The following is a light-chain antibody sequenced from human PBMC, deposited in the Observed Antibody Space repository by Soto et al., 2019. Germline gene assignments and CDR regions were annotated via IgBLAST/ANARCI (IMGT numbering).Light chain of an antibody. CDR2: EVN. CDR3: SSYAGSSTWV. Sequence: QSALTQPPSASGSPGQSVTISCTETTSDVGTFNFVSWYQQHPGKGPKLMIYEVNKRPSGVPERFSGSKSGNTASLTVSGLQPEDEADYCCSSYAGSSTWVFGGGTKLTVL. V-gene: IGLV2-8*01. J-gene: IGLJ3*02. CDR1: TSDVGTFNF.